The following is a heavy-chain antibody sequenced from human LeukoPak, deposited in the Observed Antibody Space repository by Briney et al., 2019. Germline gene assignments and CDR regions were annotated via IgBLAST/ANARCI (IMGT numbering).Heavy chain of an antibody. CDR2: IYHSGST. CDR1: GYSISSGYY. V-gene: IGHV4-38-2*01. J-gene: IGHJ4*02. D-gene: IGHD5-12*01. CDR3: ATIVATTLLYFDY. Sequence: SETLSLTCAVSGYSISSGYYWGWIRQPPGKGLEWIGSIYHSGSTYYNPSLKSRVTISVDTSKNQFSPKLSSVTAADTAVYYCATIVATTLLYFDYWGQGTLVTVSS.